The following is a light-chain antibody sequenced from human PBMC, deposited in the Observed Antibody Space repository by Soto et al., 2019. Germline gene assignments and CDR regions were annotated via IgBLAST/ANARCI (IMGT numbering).Light chain of an antibody. V-gene: IGLV2-14*01. Sequence: QSVLTQPASVSGSPGQSITISCTGTSSDIGTYNYVSWYQQHPGKAPKLVIYEVSYRPSGVSIRFSASKSVNTASLTISGLQAEDEADYYCSSYATGFKGVFGTGTKVTVL. J-gene: IGLJ1*01. CDR2: EVS. CDR3: SSYATGFKGV. CDR1: SSDIGTYNY.